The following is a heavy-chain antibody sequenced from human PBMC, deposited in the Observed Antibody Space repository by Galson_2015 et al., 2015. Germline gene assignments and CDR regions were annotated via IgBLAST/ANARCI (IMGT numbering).Heavy chain of an antibody. CDR2: IQQDGSEK. CDR3: ARCLGSGRYVGFDY. Sequence: SRRLCCAAPGFTFSSYAMSWVRQAPGKGLEWVANIQQDGSEKYYVDSVKGRFTISRDNAKNSLYLQMNSLRAEDTAVYYCARCLGSGRYVGFDYWGQGTLVTVSS. V-gene: IGHV3-7*03. D-gene: IGHD6-19*01. CDR1: GFTFSSYA. J-gene: IGHJ4*02.